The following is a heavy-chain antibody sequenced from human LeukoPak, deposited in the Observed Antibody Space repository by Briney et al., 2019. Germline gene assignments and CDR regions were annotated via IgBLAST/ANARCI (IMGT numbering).Heavy chain of an antibody. CDR1: GGSVSTSDYY. CDR3: ASVFDS. V-gene: IGHV4-39*07. CDR2: VFYTGKT. J-gene: IGHJ4*02. Sequence: SETLSLTCTVSGGSVSTSDYYWGWIRQSPVKGLEWIGDVFYTGKTNYNPSLRGRATISIDTSKNQFSLKLTYVTAADSAVYYCASVFDSWGQGTLVTVYS.